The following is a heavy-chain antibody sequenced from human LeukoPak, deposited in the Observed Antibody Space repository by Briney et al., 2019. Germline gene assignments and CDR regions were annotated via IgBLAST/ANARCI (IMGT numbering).Heavy chain of an antibody. CDR3: ARAARDTIFGVVTAFDP. CDR2: IYYSGST. J-gene: IGHJ5*02. Sequence: SGTLSLTCTVSGGSISSYYWSWIRQPPGKGLEWIGYIYYSGSTNYNPSLKSRVTISVDTSKNQFSLKLSSVTAADTAVYYCARAARDTIFGVVTAFDPWGQGTLVTVSS. CDR1: GGSISSYY. D-gene: IGHD3-3*01. V-gene: IGHV4-59*01.